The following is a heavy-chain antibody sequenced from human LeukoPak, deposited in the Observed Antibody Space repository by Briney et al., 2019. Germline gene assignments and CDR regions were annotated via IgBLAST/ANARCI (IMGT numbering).Heavy chain of an antibody. D-gene: IGHD3-3*02. CDR2: INRDGSVK. Sequence: GGSLRLSCAVSGFTFSAYWVTWVRQTPGKGLEFVANINRDGSVKHYVDSVKGRFTISRDNAKNSLYLQMTSLRVDDTAIYYCARDPGFSSFDYWGQGTLVTVSS. CDR3: ARDPGFSSFDY. CDR1: GFTFSAYW. J-gene: IGHJ4*02. V-gene: IGHV3-7*01.